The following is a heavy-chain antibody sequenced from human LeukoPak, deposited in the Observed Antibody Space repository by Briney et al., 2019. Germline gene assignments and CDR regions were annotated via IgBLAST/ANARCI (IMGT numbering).Heavy chain of an antibody. V-gene: IGHV3-30*03. CDR2: ISYDGSNK. Sequence: GSLRLSCAASGFTFSSYGMHWVRQAPGKGLEWVAVISYDGSNKYCADSAKGRFTISRDNAKNSLYLQMNSLRAEDTAVYYCARETLNDYGDYLGVSPLYYYMDVWGKGITVTVSS. J-gene: IGHJ6*03. D-gene: IGHD4-17*01. CDR3: ARETLNDYGDYLGVSPLYYYMDV. CDR1: GFTFSSYG.